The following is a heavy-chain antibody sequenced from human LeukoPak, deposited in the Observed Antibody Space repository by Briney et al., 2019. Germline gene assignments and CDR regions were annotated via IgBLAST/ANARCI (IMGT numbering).Heavy chain of an antibody. CDR3: AKDSHWILFDD. J-gene: IGHJ4*02. CDR2: IGGSGTRT. CDR1: GFTFTTYG. V-gene: IGHV3-23*01. Sequence: GGSLRLSCSASGFTFTTYGMNWVRQAPGKGLEWVSGIGGSGTRTYYADSVKGRFTISGDNSKNTLYLQMNSLRDEDTAVYYCAKDSHWILFDDWGQGTLVTVSS. D-gene: IGHD2-2*03.